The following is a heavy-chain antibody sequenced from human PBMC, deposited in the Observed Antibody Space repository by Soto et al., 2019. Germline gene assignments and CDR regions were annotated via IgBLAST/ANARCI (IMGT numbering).Heavy chain of an antibody. J-gene: IGHJ6*02. Sequence: DSVKGRFTISRDNSKNTLSLQMNSLRAEDTAVYYWARVRMGSHDRELLERYGMDVWGQGTTVTVSS. V-gene: IGHV3-30*01. CDR3: ARVRMGSHDRELLERYGMDV. D-gene: IGHD1-1*01.